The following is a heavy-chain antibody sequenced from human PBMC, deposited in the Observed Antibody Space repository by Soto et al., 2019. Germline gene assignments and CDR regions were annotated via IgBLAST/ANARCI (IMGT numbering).Heavy chain of an antibody. CDR1: GYTFTSYD. CDR2: MNPNSGNT. J-gene: IGHJ3*02. CDR3: AMNLRATGAFDI. Sequence: ASVKVSCKASGYTFTSYDINWVRQATGQGLEWMGWMNPNSGNTGYAQKFQGRVTMTRNTSISTAYMELSSLRSEDTAVYYCAMNLRATGAFDIWGQGTMVTVSS. V-gene: IGHV1-8*01. D-gene: IGHD5-12*01.